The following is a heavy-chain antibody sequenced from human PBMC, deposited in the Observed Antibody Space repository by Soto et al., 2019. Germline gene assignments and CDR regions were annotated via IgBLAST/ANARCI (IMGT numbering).Heavy chain of an antibody. CDR3: ARDWLRRDDILTPSWNFNL. V-gene: IGHV3-30*04. CDR1: GSNFTYNA. J-gene: IGHJ2*01. Sequence: QEQLVESGGGVVRPGKSLRLSCEASGSNFTYNAMHWVRQAPGKGLEGLAVISFNGRKKFYARSVKGRFTISRDNSKNTLYLQINNLRPGDTAVYYCARDWLRRDDILTPSWNFNLWGQGTLVTAS. D-gene: IGHD3-9*01. CDR2: ISFNGRKK.